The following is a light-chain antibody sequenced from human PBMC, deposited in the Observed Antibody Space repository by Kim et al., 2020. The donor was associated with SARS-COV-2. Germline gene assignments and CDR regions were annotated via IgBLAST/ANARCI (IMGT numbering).Light chain of an antibody. V-gene: IGKV1-6*01. CDR2: AAS. Sequence: AIQMTQSPSSLSASVGDRVTITCRASQGIKTDLSWYQQRPGKAPKLLIYAASALQSGVPSRFSGSGSGTDFTLTIRSLQPEDFATYYCLQDYDYPRTFGQGTKVDIK. J-gene: IGKJ1*01. CDR1: QGIKTD. CDR3: LQDYDYPRT.